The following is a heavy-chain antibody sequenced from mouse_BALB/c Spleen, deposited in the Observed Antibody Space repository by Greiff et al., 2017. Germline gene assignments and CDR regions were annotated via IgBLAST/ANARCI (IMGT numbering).Heavy chain of an antibody. Sequence: VQLQESGPGLVAPSQSLSITCTVSGFSLTGYGVNWVRQPPGKGLEWLGMIWSGGSTDYNAAFISRLSISKDNSKSQVFFKMNSLQANDTAIYYCARKDDYDYAMDYWGQGTSVTVSS. J-gene: IGHJ4*01. D-gene: IGHD2-4*01. CDR1: GFSLTGYG. V-gene: IGHV2-2*02. CDR2: IWSGGST. CDR3: ARKDDYDYAMDY.